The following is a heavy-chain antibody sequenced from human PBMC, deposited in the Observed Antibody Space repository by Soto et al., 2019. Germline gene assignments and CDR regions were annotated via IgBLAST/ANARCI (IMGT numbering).Heavy chain of an antibody. V-gene: IGHV3-53*01. J-gene: IGHJ4*02. CDR1: GFSVSSYH. CDR3: AGDGYSFALNF. CDR2: IDSDAKT. Sequence: GGSLRLSCAASGFSVSSYHMSWVRQAPGKGLEWVSGIDSDAKTFYADSVNGRFIISRDNSENTLFLQLNSLRAEDTAVYFCAGDGYSFALNFWGPGTLVTVSS. D-gene: IGHD5-18*01.